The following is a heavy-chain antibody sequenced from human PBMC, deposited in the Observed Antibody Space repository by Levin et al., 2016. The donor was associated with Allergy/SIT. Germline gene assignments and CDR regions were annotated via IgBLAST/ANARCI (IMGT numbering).Heavy chain of an antibody. CDR2: INHSGST. CDR3: ARGLGYCSSTSCGWYY. D-gene: IGHD2-2*01. V-gene: IGHV4-34*01. J-gene: IGHJ4*02. Sequence: RQAPGKGLEWIGEINHSGSTNYNPSLKSRVTISVDTSKNQFSLKLSSVTAADTAVYYCARGLGYCSSTSCGWYYWGQGTLVTVSS.